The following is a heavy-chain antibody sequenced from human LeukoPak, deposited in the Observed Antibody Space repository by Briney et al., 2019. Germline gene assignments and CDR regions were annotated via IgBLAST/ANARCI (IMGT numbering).Heavy chain of an antibody. Sequence: GGSLRLSCVASGFTFSDYTMNWVRQAPGKGLEWISYIDISSSSTYYADSVRGRFTISRDNAKNSLYLQMSSLRAEDTALYYCARGPPLFDPWGQGTLVTVSS. J-gene: IGHJ5*02. CDR2: IDISSSST. V-gene: IGHV3-48*04. CDR1: GFTFSDYT. CDR3: ARGPPLFDP.